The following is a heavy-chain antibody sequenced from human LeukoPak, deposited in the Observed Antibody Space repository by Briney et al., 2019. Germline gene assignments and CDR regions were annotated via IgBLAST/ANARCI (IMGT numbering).Heavy chain of an antibody. J-gene: IGHJ4*02. CDR2: IYYSGST. CDR1: GGSISGYY. Sequence: PSETLSLTCTVSGGSISGYYWSWIRQSPGKGLEWIGHIYYSGSTNYNPSLKSRVTISLDTSKNQFSLKLSSVTAADTAVYYCARESRSQQRPTTDAPVYNDYWGQGTLVTVSS. V-gene: IGHV4-59*01. CDR3: ARESRSQQRPTTDAPVYNDY. D-gene: IGHD1-1*01.